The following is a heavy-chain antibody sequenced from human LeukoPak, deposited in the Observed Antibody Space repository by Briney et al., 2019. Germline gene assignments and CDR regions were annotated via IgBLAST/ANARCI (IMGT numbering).Heavy chain of an antibody. D-gene: IGHD4-17*01. CDR1: GFTFSSYW. V-gene: IGHV3-7*01. J-gene: IGHJ5*02. CDR3: ARAPGEGWFDP. CDR2: IKQDGSEK. Sequence: GSLRLSCAASGFTFSSYWMSWVRQAPGKGLEWVASIKQDGSEKYYVDSVKGRFTISRDNAKNSLYLQMNSLRAEDTALYYYARAPGEGWFDPWGQGTLVTVSS.